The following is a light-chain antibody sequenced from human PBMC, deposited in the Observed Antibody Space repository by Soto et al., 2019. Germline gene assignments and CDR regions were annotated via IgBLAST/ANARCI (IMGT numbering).Light chain of an antibody. V-gene: IGKV1-39*01. CDR2: AAS. J-gene: IGKJ4*01. CDR1: QTISTY. Sequence: DIQMTQSPCSLSASVGDRVTITCRASQTISTYLNWYHQKPGKAPKLLIYAASTLQSGVPSRFSGSKSGTDFTLTISSLQPEDFATYYCQQSYSTPLTFGGGTKVDIK. CDR3: QQSYSTPLT.